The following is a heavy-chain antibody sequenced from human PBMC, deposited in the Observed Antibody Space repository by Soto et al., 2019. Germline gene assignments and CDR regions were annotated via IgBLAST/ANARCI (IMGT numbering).Heavy chain of an antibody. V-gene: IGHV1-18*01. D-gene: IGHD3-10*01. CDR1: GYTFTSYG. J-gene: IGHJ6*02. CDR3: VRDWYYGSGSYYRAYGMDV. Sequence: ASVKVSCKASGYTFTSYGISWVRQAPGQGLEWMGWISAYNGNTNYAQKLQGRVTMTTDTSTSTAYMELRSLRSDDTAVYYCVRDWYYGSGSYYRAYGMDVWGQGTTVTVSS. CDR2: ISAYNGNT.